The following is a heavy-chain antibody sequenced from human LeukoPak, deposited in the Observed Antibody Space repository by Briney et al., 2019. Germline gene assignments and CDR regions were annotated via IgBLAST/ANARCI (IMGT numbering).Heavy chain of an antibody. V-gene: IGHV4-38-2*02. D-gene: IGHD6-19*01. CDR2: IYHSGST. J-gene: IGHJ5*02. CDR3: ARSYSSGPRNWFDP. CDR1: GYSISSGYY. Sequence: SETLSLTCTVSGYSISSGYYWGWIRQPPGKGLEWIASIYHSGSTYYNPSLKSRVTISVDTSKNQFSLRLNSVTAADTAVYYCARSYSSGPRNWFDPWGQGTLVTVSS.